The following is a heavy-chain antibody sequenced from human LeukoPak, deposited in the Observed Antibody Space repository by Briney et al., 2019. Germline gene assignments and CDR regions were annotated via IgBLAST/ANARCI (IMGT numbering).Heavy chain of an antibody. CDR1: GGSFSDYF. CDR2: IAHSGST. Sequence: PSETLSLTSAVYGGSFSDYFWSWIRQPPGKGLEWIGEIAHSGSTNYSPSLENRVTMSVDKSRNQFSLKVTSVTAADTAVYFCAKIGGLGELSLFDQWGQGILVTVSA. V-gene: IGHV4-34*01. CDR3: AKIGGLGELSLFDQ. D-gene: IGHD3-16*02. J-gene: IGHJ4*02.